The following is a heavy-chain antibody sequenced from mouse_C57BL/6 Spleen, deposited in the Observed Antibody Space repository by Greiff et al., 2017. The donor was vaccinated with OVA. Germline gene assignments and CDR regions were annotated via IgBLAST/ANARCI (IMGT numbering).Heavy chain of an antibody. CDR2: INPNYGTT. CDR1: GYSFTDYY. D-gene: IGHD2-3*01. V-gene: IGHV1-39*01. CDR3: SFYDSYCWFAY. J-gene: IGHJ3*01. Sequence: VQLQQSGPELVKPGASVKISCKASGYSFTDYYMNWVKQSPGKSLEWIGEINPNYGTTSYNEKFKGKATLTVDKSSSTAYMQHNSLTSEDSAVYDGSFYDSYCWFAYWGQGTLVTVSA.